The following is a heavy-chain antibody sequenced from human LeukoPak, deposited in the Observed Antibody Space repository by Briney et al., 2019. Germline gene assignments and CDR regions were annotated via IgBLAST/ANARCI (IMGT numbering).Heavy chain of an antibody. J-gene: IGHJ5*02. Sequence: GGSLRLSCAASGFTFSSYWMSWVRQAPGKGLEWVANIKQDGSEKYYVDSVKGRFTISRDNAKNSLYLQTNSLRAEDTAVYYCARRWLRGGGSGSYWFDPWGQGTLVTVSS. V-gene: IGHV3-7*01. CDR2: IKQDGSEK. D-gene: IGHD3-10*01. CDR3: ARRWLRGGGSGSYWFDP. CDR1: GFTFSSYW.